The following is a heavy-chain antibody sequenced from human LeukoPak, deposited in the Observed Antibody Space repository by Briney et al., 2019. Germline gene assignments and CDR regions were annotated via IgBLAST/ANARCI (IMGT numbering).Heavy chain of an antibody. D-gene: IGHD1-7*01. CDR3: ARENYGGCDY. CDR1: GFTFSSYE. CDR2: ISSSGSTI. Sequence: GGSLRLSCAASGFTFSSYEMNWVRQAPGKGLEWVSYISSSGSTICYADSVKGRFTISRDNAKNSLYLQMNSLRAEDTAVYYCARENYGGCDYWGQGTLVTVSS. J-gene: IGHJ4*02. V-gene: IGHV3-48*03.